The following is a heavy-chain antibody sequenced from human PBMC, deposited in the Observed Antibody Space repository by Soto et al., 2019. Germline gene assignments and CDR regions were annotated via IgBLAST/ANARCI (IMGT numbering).Heavy chain of an antibody. Sequence: PGGSLRLSCAASGFTFSNAWMNWVRQAPGKGLEWVGRIKSKTDGGTTDYAAPVKGRFTISRDDSKNTLYLQMNSLKTEDTAVYYCTTTISPPHRFLEWLPRYYYYYGMDVWGQGTTVTVSS. V-gene: IGHV3-15*07. CDR3: TTTISPPHRFLEWLPRYYYYYGMDV. CDR1: GFTFSNAW. J-gene: IGHJ6*02. D-gene: IGHD3-3*01. CDR2: IKSKTDGGTT.